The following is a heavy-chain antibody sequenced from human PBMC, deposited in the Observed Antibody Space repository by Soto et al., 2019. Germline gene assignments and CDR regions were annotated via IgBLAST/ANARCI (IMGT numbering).Heavy chain of an antibody. V-gene: IGHV3-74*01. J-gene: IGHJ5*02. CDR2: INPDGTRT. D-gene: IGHD1-26*01. CDR3: ARASILNSGSWLDP. Sequence: PGGSLRLSCAASGFPFSNYWMQWVRQGPGKGLVWVSNINPDGTRTSYTASVKGRFTVSRDNARNTLYLQMNSLRVEDTAVYYCARASILNSGSWLDPWGQGTLVTVSS. CDR1: GFPFSNYW.